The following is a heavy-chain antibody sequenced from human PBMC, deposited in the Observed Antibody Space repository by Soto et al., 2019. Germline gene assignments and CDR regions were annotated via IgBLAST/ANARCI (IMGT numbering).Heavy chain of an antibody. CDR1: GGTFSSYA. D-gene: IGHD2-21*02. Sequence: EASVKVSCKASGGTFSSYAISWVRQAPGQGLEWMGGIIPIFGTANYAQKFQGRVTITADESTSTAYMELSSLRSEDTAVYYCARWGGNSGGWWGQGTLVTVSS. J-gene: IGHJ4*02. CDR2: IIPIFGTA. V-gene: IGHV1-69*13. CDR3: ARWGGNSGGW.